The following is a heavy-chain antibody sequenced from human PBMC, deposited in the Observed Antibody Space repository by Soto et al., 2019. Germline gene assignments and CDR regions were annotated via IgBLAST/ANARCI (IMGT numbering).Heavy chain of an antibody. V-gene: IGHV3-23*05. Sequence: LRLSCAASGFTFDSYAMSWVRQAPGKGLEWVSSISIGGTTYYADSVKGRFTISRDNSRNTLYLQMNSLRAEDTAFYYCAKNYFFDNWGQGPLVTVSS. CDR2: ISIGGTT. CDR3: AKNYFFDN. J-gene: IGHJ4*02. CDR1: GFTFDSYA. D-gene: IGHD1-7*01.